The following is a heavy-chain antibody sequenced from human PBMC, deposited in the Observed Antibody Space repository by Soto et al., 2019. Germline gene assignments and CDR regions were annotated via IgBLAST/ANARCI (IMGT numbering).Heavy chain of an antibody. Sequence: GGSLRLSCAASGFTLSTYWMHWVRQAPGEGLVWVSRINSDGSGTIYADSVKGRFTISRENAKNTVYLQMNSLRAEDTAVYYCTRGRENYSYFDYWGQGILVTVSS. CDR1: GFTLSTYW. CDR3: TRGRENYSYFDY. CDR2: INSDGSGT. D-gene: IGHD4-4*01. J-gene: IGHJ4*02. V-gene: IGHV3-74*01.